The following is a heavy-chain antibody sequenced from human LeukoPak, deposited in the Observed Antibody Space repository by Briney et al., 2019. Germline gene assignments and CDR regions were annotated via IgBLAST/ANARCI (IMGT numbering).Heavy chain of an antibody. J-gene: IGHJ3*01. CDR1: GGSISNYY. CDR2: IYYSGST. CDR3: ARPSRTGSGWDAFDF. Sequence: SETLSLTCTVSGGSISNYYWSWIRQPPGKELEWIGYIYYSGSTNYNPSLTGRVTISVDTSKNQCSLNLTAVTAPDTAMYYCARPSRTGSGWDAFDFWGQGTMVTVSS. D-gene: IGHD3-22*01. V-gene: IGHV4-59*08.